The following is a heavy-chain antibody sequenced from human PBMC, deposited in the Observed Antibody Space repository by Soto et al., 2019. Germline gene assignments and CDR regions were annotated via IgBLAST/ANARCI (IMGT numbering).Heavy chain of an antibody. V-gene: IGHV1-69*06. D-gene: IGHD3-22*01. CDR3: ARDPYDRGSFDI. J-gene: IGHJ3*02. CDR1: GGTFSSYA. CDR2: IIPIFGTA. Sequence: QVQLVQSGAEVKEPGSSVKVSCKASGGTFSSYAISWVGQAPGQGLEWMGGIIPIFGTANYAQKFQGRVTITADKSTSTAYMELSSLRSEDTDVYYCARDPYDRGSFDIWGQGTMVTVSS.